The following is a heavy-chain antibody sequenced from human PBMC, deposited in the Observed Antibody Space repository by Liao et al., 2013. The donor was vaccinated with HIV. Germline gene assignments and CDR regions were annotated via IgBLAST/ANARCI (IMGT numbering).Heavy chain of an antibody. D-gene: IGHD3-3*01. CDR1: GGSISTGSYY. CDR3: ARATYYDFWNRAFDI. V-gene: IGHV4-61*02. Sequence: QVQLQESGPGLVKPSQTLSLTCTVSGGSISTGSYYWSWIRQPAGKGLEWIGRSYTSGSTNYNPSLKSRVTISVDTSKNQFSLKLSSVTAADTAVYYCARATYYDFWNRAFDIWAKGQWSPSLQ. J-gene: IGHJ3*02. CDR2: SYTSGST.